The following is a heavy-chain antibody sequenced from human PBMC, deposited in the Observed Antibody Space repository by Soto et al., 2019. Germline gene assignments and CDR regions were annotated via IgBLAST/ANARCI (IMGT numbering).Heavy chain of an antibody. CDR1: GFTFTRYS. V-gene: IGHV3-21*06. J-gene: IGHJ4*02. CDR3: AREYEDLTSNFDY. D-gene: IGHD3-3*01. CDR2: ISSTTNYI. Sequence: PGGSLRLSCAASGFTFTRYSMNWVRQAPGKGLEWVSSISSTTNYIYYGDSMKGRFTISRDNAKNSLYLEMNSLRAEDTAVYYCAREYEDLTSNFDYWGQGPLVTVSS.